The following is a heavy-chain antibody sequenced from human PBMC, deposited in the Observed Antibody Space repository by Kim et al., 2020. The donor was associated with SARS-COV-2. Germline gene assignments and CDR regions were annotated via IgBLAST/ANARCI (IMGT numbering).Heavy chain of an antibody. V-gene: IGHV5-51*01. CDR3: ARVSSGWDLYYGMDV. D-gene: IGHD6-19*01. CDR1: GYSFTSYW. J-gene: IGHJ6*02. Sequence: GESLKISCKGSGYSFTSYWIGWVRQMPGKGLEWMGIIYPGDSDTRYSPSFQGQVTISADKSISTAYLQWSSLKASDTAMYYCARVSSGWDLYYGMDVWGQGTTVTVSS. CDR2: IYPGDSDT.